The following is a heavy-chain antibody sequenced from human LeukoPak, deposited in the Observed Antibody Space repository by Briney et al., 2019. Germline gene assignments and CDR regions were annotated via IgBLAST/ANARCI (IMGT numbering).Heavy chain of an antibody. CDR2: ISSSSSYT. D-gene: IGHD1-1*01. V-gene: IGHV3-11*06. CDR1: GFTFSDYY. CDR3: ARDGDWNDGRVY. J-gene: IGHJ4*02. Sequence: GGSLRLSCAASGFTFSDYYMSWIRQAPGKGLEWVSYISSSSSYTNYADSVKGRFTIYRDNAKNSLYPQMNSLRAEDTAVYYCARDGDWNDGRVYWGQGTLVTVSS.